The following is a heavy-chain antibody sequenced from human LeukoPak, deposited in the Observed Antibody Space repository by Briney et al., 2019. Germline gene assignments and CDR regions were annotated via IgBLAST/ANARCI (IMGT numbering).Heavy chain of an antibody. CDR1: KFTFSTFS. Sequence: GGSLRLSCAASKFTFSTFSMSWVRQAPGKGLEWVSSISGSGGYTYYADSVKGRFTISRDNSKNTLYLQMNSLRAEDTAVYYCARGAVWGSYRYFDYWGQGTLVTVSS. D-gene: IGHD3-16*02. CDR3: ARGAVWGSYRYFDY. V-gene: IGHV3-23*01. J-gene: IGHJ4*02. CDR2: ISGSGGYT.